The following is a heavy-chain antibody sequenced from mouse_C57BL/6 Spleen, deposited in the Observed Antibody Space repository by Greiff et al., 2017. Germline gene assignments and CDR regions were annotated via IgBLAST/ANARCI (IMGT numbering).Heavy chain of an antibody. CDR1: GYTFTSYW. Sequence: QVHVKQPGAELVMPGASVKLSCKASGYTFTSYWMHWVKQMPGQGLEWIGEIDPSDSYTNYNQKFKGKSTLTVDKSSSTAYMQLSSLTSEDSAVYYCARKEGYLYWYFDVWGTGTTVTVSS. CDR2: IDPSDSYT. J-gene: IGHJ1*03. V-gene: IGHV1-69*01. D-gene: IGHD3-1*01. CDR3: ARKEGYLYWYFDV.